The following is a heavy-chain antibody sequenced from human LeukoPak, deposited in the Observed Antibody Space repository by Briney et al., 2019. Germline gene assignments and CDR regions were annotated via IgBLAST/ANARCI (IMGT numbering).Heavy chain of an antibody. CDR3: AVNIAAAGDNWFDP. Sequence: SVNFYCKASGYTFTIYDIICVRHAPDQGLECIVYISAYNCNTNYAQKLHVTITITTDTSASTAYMELRSLRSDDTAVYYCAVNIAAAGDNWFDPWGQGTLVTVSS. D-gene: IGHD6-13*01. CDR1: GYTFTIYD. CDR2: ISAYNCNT. V-gene: IGHV1-18*04. J-gene: IGHJ5*02.